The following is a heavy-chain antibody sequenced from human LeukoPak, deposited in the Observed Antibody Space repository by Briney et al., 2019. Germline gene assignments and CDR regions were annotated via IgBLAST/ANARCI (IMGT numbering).Heavy chain of an antibody. CDR2: ISAYNGNT. Sequence: ASVKVSCKASGYTFTSYGISWVRQAPGQGLEWMGWISAYNGNTNYAQKLQGRVTMTRDTSISTAYMELIRLRSDDTAVYYCARDRSGYDDDAFDIWGQGTMVTVSS. V-gene: IGHV1-18*01. CDR1: GYTFTSYG. D-gene: IGHD5-12*01. J-gene: IGHJ3*02. CDR3: ARDRSGYDDDAFDI.